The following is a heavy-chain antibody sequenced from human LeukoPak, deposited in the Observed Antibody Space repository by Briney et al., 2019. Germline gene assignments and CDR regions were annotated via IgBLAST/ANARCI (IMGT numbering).Heavy chain of an antibody. CDR3: ASAITYAFDI. Sequence: PGGSLRLSCAAYGFTFSSYWMSWVRQAPGKGLEWVANIKQDGSEKYYVDSVKGRFTISRDNAKNSLYLQMNSLRAEDTAVYYCASAITYAFDIWGQGTMVAVSS. J-gene: IGHJ3*02. CDR1: GFTFSSYW. CDR2: IKQDGSEK. V-gene: IGHV3-7*01.